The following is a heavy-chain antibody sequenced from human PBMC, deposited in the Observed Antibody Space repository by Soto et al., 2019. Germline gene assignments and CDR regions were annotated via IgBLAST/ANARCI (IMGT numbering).Heavy chain of an antibody. CDR1: GGSFSGYY. Sequence: QVQLQQWGAGLLKPSETLSLTCTVYGGSFSGYYWSWIRQTPGKGLEWIGEVNYRGNVNYNLSLKSQVTISIDTSKHQFSLKVASVTAADAAVYYCARSSVAAFEIWGQGTRVTVSS. V-gene: IGHV4-34*01. D-gene: IGHD6-19*01. CDR2: VNYRGNV. CDR3: ARSSVAAFEI. J-gene: IGHJ3*02.